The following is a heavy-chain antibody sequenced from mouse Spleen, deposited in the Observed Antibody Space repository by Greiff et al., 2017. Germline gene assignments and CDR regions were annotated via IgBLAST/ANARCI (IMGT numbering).Heavy chain of an antibody. CDR2: IDPANGNT. CDR3: ARGPTTAPQYFAY. D-gene: IGHD1-2*01. V-gene: IGHV14-3*01. J-gene: IGHJ2*01. CDR1: GFNIKNTY. Sequence: EVQLQQSVAELVRPGASVKLSCTASGFNIKNTYMHWVKQRPEQGLEWIGRIDPANGNTKYAPKFQGKATLTADTSSNTAYLQLSSLTSEDTAISYCARGPTTAPQYFAYWGQGTPLTVSA.